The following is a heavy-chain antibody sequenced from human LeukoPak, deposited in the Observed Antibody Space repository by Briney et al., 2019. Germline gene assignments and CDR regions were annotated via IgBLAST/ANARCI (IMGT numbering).Heavy chain of an antibody. Sequence: SETLSLTCAVYGGSFSGYYWSWIRQPPGKGLEWVGEINHSGSTNYNPSLKSRVTISVDTSKNQCSLKLSSVTAADTAVYYCARPSGDFWSGYHYYMDVGGKGTTVTVSS. CDR1: GGSFSGYY. CDR3: ARPSGDFWSGYHYYMDV. V-gene: IGHV4-34*01. D-gene: IGHD3-3*01. CDR2: INHSGST. J-gene: IGHJ6*03.